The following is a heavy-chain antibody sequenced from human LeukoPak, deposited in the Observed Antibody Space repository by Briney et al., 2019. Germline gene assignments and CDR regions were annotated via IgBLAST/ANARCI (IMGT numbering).Heavy chain of an antibody. CDR1: GFTFSSYE. D-gene: IGHD2-2*01. CDR2: ISSSGSTI. CDR3: ARRYCSSTSCLFVY. Sequence: PGGSLRLSCAASGFTFSSYEMNWVRQAPGKGLEWVSYISSSGSTIYYADSVKGRFTISRDNARNSLYLQMNSLRAEDTAVYYCARRYCSSTSCLFVYWGQGTLVTVSS. J-gene: IGHJ4*02. V-gene: IGHV3-48*03.